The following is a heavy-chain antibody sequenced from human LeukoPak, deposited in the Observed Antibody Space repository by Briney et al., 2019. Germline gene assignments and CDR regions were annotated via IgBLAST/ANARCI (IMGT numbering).Heavy chain of an antibody. CDR2: ISAYNGNT. D-gene: IGHD2-2*01. V-gene: IGHV1-18*01. J-gene: IGHJ4*02. Sequence: ASMKVSCKASGYTFTSYGISWVRQAPGQGLEWMGWISAYNGNTNYAQKLQGRVTMTTDTSTSTAYMELRSLRSDDTAVYYCARDPRPYCSSTSCYYGGDYWGQGTLVTVSS. CDR1: GYTFTSYG. CDR3: ARDPRPYCSSTSCYYGGDY.